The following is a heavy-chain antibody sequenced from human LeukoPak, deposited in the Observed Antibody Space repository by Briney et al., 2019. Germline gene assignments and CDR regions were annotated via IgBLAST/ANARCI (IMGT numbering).Heavy chain of an antibody. CDR2: ISYDGINK. V-gene: IGHV3-30*18. CDR3: VKSDNIVGATYFDY. J-gene: IGHJ4*02. Sequence: PGGSLRLSCAASRFTFSTYGMHWVRQAPGKGLEWVALISYDGINKYYADSVKGRFTVSRDNSKSTLYLQVNSLRAEDTAVYYCVKSDNIVGATYFDYWGQGTLVTVSS. CDR1: RFTFSTYG. D-gene: IGHD1-26*01.